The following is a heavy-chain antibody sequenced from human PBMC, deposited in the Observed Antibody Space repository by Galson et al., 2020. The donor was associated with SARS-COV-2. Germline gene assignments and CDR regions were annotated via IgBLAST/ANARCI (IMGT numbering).Heavy chain of an antibody. J-gene: IGHJ4*02. V-gene: IGHV1-24*01. CDR2: FDPEDGET. D-gene: IGHD6-19*01. Sequence: ASVKVSCKVSGYTLTELSMHWVRQAPGKGLEWMGGFDPEDGETIYAQKFQGRVTMTEDTSTDTAYMELSSLRSEDTAVYYCATAYAVAGTAPVDYWGQGTLVTVSS. CDR1: GYTLTELS. CDR3: ATAYAVAGTAPVDY.